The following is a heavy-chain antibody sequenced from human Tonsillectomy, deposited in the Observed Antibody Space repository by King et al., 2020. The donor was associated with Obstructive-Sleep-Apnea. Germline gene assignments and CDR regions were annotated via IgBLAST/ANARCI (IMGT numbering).Heavy chain of an antibody. CDR3: ARDGYYDRTGYPSAY. CDR1: GYTFTSYG. D-gene: IGHD3-22*01. Sequence: VQLVESGAEVKKPGASVKVSCKASGYTFTSYGISWVRQAPGQGLEWMGWISAYNDNTNYAQELQGRVTMTTHTSTHTAYMELRSLRSDDTAVYYCARDGYYDRTGYPSAYWGQGTLVTVSS. J-gene: IGHJ4*02. CDR2: ISAYNDNT. V-gene: IGHV1-18*04.